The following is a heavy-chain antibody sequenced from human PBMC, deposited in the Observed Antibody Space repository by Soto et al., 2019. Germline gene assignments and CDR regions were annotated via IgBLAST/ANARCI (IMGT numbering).Heavy chain of an antibody. Sequence: SETLSLTCTVSGGSISSGDYYWSWIRQPPGKGLEWIGYIYHSGSTYYNPSLESRVTISVNTSKNQFSLKLSSVTAADTAVYYCARERPDGARLDPWGQGTLVTVS. J-gene: IGHJ5*02. CDR2: IYHSGST. V-gene: IGHV4-30-4*01. D-gene: IGHD6-6*01. CDR3: ARERPDGARLDP. CDR1: GGSISSGDYY.